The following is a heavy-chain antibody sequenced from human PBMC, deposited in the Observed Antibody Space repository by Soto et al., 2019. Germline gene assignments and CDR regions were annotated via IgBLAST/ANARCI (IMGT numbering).Heavy chain of an antibody. D-gene: IGHD2-2*01. V-gene: IGHV3-11*06. CDR1: GFTFSDYY. Sequence: QVQLVESGGGLVKPGGSLRLSCAASGFTFSDYYMSWIRQAPGKGLEWVSYISSSSSYTNYADSVKGRFTISRDNAKNSLYLQMNSLRAEDTAVYYCARDLELLSSHYYGMDVWGQGTTVTVSS. CDR2: ISSSSSYT. CDR3: ARDLELLSSHYYGMDV. J-gene: IGHJ6*02.